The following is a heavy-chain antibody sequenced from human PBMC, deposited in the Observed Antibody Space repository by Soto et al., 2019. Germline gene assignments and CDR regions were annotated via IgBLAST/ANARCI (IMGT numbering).Heavy chain of an antibody. D-gene: IGHD3-22*01. J-gene: IGHJ5*02. CDR2: TYYRSKWFN. CDR3: ARGDPSNSSGFYSWFDP. V-gene: IGHV6-1*01. Sequence: SQTLSLTCAISGDSVASNSADWHWVRQSPSRGLEWLGRTYYRSKWFNDYALSVKSRITINPDTSKNQFSLHLNSVTPEDTAVYYCARGDPSNSSGFYSWFDPWGQGTLVTVSS. CDR1: GDSVASNSAD.